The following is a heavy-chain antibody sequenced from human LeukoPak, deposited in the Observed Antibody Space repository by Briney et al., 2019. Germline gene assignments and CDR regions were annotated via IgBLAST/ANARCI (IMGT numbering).Heavy chain of an antibody. D-gene: IGHD4-23*01. CDR3: ARGREVVTRLDY. V-gene: IGHV1-8*01. CDR2: MNPNSGNT. CDR1: GYTFISYD. J-gene: IGHJ4*02. Sequence: GASVKVSCKASGYTFISYDINWVRQATGQGFEWMGWMNPNSGNTGYAQKFQGRVTMTRNTSISTAYMELSSLRSEDTAVYYCARGREVVTRLDYWGQGTLVTVSS.